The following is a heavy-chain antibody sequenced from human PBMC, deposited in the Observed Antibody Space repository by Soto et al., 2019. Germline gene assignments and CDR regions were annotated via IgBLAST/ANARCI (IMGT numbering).Heavy chain of an antibody. CDR2: INGDGTVT. Sequence: EVQLVESGGALVQPGGSLRVSCEASGFTFSFYWMHWVRRAPGKGLVWVARINGDGTVTTDANSVKGGFTISRDNAKNTLYLQMDSLRAEDTAMYYCTRGRRYSGSEAFDIWGQGTVVTVSS. CDR1: GFTFSFYW. CDR3: TRGRRYSGSEAFDI. D-gene: IGHD1-26*01. J-gene: IGHJ3*02. V-gene: IGHV3-74*01.